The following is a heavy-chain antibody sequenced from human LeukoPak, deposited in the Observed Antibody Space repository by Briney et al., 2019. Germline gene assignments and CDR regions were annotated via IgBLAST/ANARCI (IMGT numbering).Heavy chain of an antibody. CDR2: ISAYNGNT. Sequence: ASVTVSCKASGYTFTSYGISWVRQAPGQGLEWMGWISAYNGNTNYAQKLQGRVTMTTDTSTSTAYMELRSLRSDDTAVYYCAREPYYYDSSGYYYNYWGQGTLVTVSS. V-gene: IGHV1-18*01. CDR3: AREPYYYDSSGYYYNY. D-gene: IGHD3-22*01. CDR1: GYTFTSYG. J-gene: IGHJ4*02.